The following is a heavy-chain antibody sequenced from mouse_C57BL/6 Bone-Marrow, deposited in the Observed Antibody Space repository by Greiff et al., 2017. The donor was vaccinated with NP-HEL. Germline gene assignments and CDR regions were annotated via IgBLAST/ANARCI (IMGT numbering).Heavy chain of an antibody. Sequence: EVQLVPSSSPLFPPLVSLKLSCSSSGFTFSDYYMYWVRQTPEKRLEWVAYISNGGGSTYYPDTVKGRFTISRDNAKNTLYLQMSRLKSEDTAMYYCARDGYYGFDYWGQGTTLTVSS. D-gene: IGHD2-3*01. V-gene: IGHV5-12*01. CDR1: GFTFSDYY. CDR2: ISNGGGST. J-gene: IGHJ2*01. CDR3: ARDGYYGFDY.